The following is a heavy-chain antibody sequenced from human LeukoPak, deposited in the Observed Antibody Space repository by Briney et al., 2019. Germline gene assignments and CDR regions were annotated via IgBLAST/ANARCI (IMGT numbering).Heavy chain of an antibody. CDR3: ARHSVLAVADLKGFDP. CDR2: IYPGDSDT. J-gene: IGHJ5*02. CDR1: GYSFTSYW. V-gene: IGHV5-51*01. D-gene: IGHD6-19*01. Sequence: GESLKISCKGSGYSFTSYWIGWGRQMPGKGLEWMGIIYPGDSDTRYSPSFQGQVTISADKSISTAYLQWSSLKASDTATYYCARHSVLAVADLKGFDPWGQGTLVTVSS.